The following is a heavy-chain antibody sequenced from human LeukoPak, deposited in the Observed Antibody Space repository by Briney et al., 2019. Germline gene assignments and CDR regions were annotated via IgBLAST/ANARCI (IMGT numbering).Heavy chain of an antibody. D-gene: IGHD3-22*01. J-gene: IGHJ4*02. V-gene: IGHV3-33*06. CDR2: IWYDGSNK. CDR1: GFIFSSYA. CDR3: AKDARWHYYDSSGPAYYFDY. Sequence: PGRSLRLSCAASGFIFSSYAMHWVRQGPGKGLEWVAVIWYDGSNKYYADSVKGRFTISRDNSKNTLYLQMNSLRADDTAVYYCAKDARWHYYDSSGPAYYFDYWGQGTLVTVSS.